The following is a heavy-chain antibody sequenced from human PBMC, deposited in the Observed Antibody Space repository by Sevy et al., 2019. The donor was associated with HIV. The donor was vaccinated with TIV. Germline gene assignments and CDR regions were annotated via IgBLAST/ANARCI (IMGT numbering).Heavy chain of an antibody. D-gene: IGHD3-22*01. CDR1: GFIFSSCA. CDR2: LSGSGYST. J-gene: IGHJ4*02. Sequence: GGSLRLSCAASGFIFSSCAMSWVRQAPGKGLEWVSTLSGSGYSTYYADSVKGRFTISRDISKNPLYLQMNSLRAEDTAVYYCAKRYDYHDSSGYNYYYDYWGQGSLVTVSS. V-gene: IGHV3-23*01. CDR3: AKRYDYHDSSGYNYYYDY.